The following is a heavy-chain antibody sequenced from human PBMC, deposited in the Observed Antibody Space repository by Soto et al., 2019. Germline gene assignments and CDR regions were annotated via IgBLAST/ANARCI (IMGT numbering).Heavy chain of an antibody. CDR1: GFTFRNNV. V-gene: IGHV3-23*01. Sequence: GGSLRLSCAASGFTFRNNVLSWVRQAPGKGLDWVSGITGSGRDTYYADSVKGRFAISRDNSNNTLYLQANSLRAEDTAVYYCTRGPYCDTSSCFLPNYYFAMDVWGRGTTVTVSS. D-gene: IGHD2-2*01. CDR2: ITGSGRDT. J-gene: IGHJ6*02. CDR3: TRGPYCDTSSCFLPNYYFAMDV.